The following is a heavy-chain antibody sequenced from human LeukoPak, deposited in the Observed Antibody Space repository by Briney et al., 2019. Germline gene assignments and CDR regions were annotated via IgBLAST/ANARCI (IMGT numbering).Heavy chain of an antibody. D-gene: IGHD3-16*01. Sequence: GGSLRLSCAASGFTFGNYVMSWVRQAPGKGLEWVSAIGGGATTYYADYVKGRFTISRDNSKNTLYLQMNSLRAEDTAIYYCAKDMGRIMITFGGPDYWGQGTLVTVSS. CDR3: AKDMGRIMITFGGPDY. J-gene: IGHJ4*02. V-gene: IGHV3-23*01. CDR1: GFTFGNYV. CDR2: IGGGATT.